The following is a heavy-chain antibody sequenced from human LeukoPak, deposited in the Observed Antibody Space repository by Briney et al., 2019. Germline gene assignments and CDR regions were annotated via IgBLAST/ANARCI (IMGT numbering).Heavy chain of an antibody. V-gene: IGHV4-39*07. Sequence: PSETLSLTCTVSGGSIRSSSYYWGWIRQPPGKGLQWIGSISYSGSTYYNPSFKSRVTISLDTSKNQFSLKLSSVTAADTAVYYCARRKLWFGESTLDYWGQGTLVTVSS. CDR2: ISYSGST. CDR3: ARRKLWFGESTLDY. D-gene: IGHD3-10*01. J-gene: IGHJ4*02. CDR1: GGSIRSSSYY.